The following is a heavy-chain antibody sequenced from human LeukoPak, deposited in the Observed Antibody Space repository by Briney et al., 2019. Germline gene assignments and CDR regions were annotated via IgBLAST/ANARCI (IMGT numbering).Heavy chain of an antibody. V-gene: IGHV4-61*02. CDR3: ASGADSSNYFLYY. D-gene: IGHD3-22*01. CDR1: GGSISNGSYY. J-gene: IGHJ4*02. Sequence: SETLSLTCTVSGGSISNGSYYWNWIRQPAGKGLEWIGRIYASGITNYHPSLKSRVAISVDTSKNQFSLRLSYVTAADTAVYYCASGADSSNYFLYYWGQGILVTVSS. CDR2: IYASGIT.